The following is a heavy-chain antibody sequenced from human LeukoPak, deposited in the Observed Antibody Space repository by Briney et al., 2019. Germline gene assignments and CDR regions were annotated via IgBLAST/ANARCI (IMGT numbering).Heavy chain of an antibody. CDR2: IYYSGNS. Sequence: SETLSLTCTVSGASIARDGYYWSWIRQPPGKGLEWIGYIYYSGNSYYHPSLKSRVTISIDTSKNHFSLRLNSVTAADTAVYYCASDSHGDYDIYFDSWGQGTLVTVSS. D-gene: IGHD4-17*01. V-gene: IGHV4-30-4*08. J-gene: IGHJ4*02. CDR3: ASDSHGDYDIYFDS. CDR1: GASIARDGYY.